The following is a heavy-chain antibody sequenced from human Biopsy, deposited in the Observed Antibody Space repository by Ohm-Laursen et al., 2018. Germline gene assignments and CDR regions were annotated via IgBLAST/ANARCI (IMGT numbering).Heavy chain of an antibody. D-gene: IGHD3-22*01. CDR3: ARDYDTSGYYYVS. J-gene: IGHJ5*02. CDR2: IFYRGST. CDR1: GGSISNNNYY. V-gene: IGHV4-39*01. Sequence: PGTLSLTCPASGGSISNNNYYWGWIRQPPGKGLEWIGSIFYRGSTHYKPSLKSRVNISVDTSKNQFSLKLNSVTAADTAVYYCARDYDTSGYYYVSWGQGTLVTVSS.